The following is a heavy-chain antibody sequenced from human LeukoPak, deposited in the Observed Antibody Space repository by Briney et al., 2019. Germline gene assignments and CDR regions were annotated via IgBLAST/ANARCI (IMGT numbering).Heavy chain of an antibody. CDR1: GFTFSSYS. J-gene: IGHJ4*02. Sequence: GGSLRLSCAASGFTFSSYSMNWIRQAPGKGLGWVSSISSSTSYIYYADSVKGRFTISKDNAKNSLYLQMNSLRAEDTAVYYCARAGGSTVSHSDYWGQGTLVTVSS. D-gene: IGHD4-17*01. CDR3: ARAGGSTVSHSDY. CDR2: ISSSTSYI. V-gene: IGHV3-21*01.